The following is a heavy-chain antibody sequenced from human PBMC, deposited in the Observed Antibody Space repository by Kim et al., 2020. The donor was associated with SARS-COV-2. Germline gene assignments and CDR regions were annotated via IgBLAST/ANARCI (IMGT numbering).Heavy chain of an antibody. V-gene: IGHV1-24*01. D-gene: IGHD3-22*01. Sequence: ASVKVSCKVPGYTLTELSMHWVRQAPGKGLEWMGGFDPEDGETIYAQKFQGRVTMTEDTSTDTAYMELSSLRSEDTAVYYCATLDSSGYYKEYYFDDWGQGTLVTVAS. CDR3: ATLDSSGYYKEYYFDD. CDR1: GYTLTELS. J-gene: IGHJ4*02. CDR2: FDPEDGET.